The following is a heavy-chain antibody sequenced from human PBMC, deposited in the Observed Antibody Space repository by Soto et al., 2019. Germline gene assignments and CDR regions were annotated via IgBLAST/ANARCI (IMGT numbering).Heavy chain of an antibody. V-gene: IGHV4-34*01. CDR3: ARTSRFDC. Sequence: QVQLQQWGAGLLKPSETLSLTCAVYCGSFSGYYWSWIRQPPGKGLEWIGGINHSGSTNYHTSLKSRVTMSVDTSKNQFSLKLSSVTAADTAVYYCARTSRFDCWGQGTLVTVSS. J-gene: IGHJ4*02. CDR1: CGSFSGYY. CDR2: INHSGST. D-gene: IGHD6-6*01.